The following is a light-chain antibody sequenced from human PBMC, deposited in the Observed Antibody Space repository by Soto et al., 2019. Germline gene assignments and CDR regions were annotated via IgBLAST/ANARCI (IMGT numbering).Light chain of an antibody. CDR1: ESVSKW. V-gene: IGKV1-5*01. CDR2: DAS. Sequence: DIQMTQSPSFLSASVGDKVTITCRATESVSKWLAWYQEKPGNPPRPLIYDASTLKSGVPSRFSGSGSGTEFTLTISSLQADDFAIYYCQQYNSWLWTFGQGTKVDIK. J-gene: IGKJ1*01. CDR3: QQYNSWLWT.